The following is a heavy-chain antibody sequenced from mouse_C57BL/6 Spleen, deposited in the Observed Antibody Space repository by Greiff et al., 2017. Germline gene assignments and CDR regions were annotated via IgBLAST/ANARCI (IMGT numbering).Heavy chain of an antibody. CDR1: GYTFTSYW. V-gene: IGHV1-74*01. Sequence: VQLQQPGAELVKPGASVKVSCKASGYTFTSYWMHWVKQRPGQGLGWIGRLHPSDSDTNYNQKFQGKATLTVDKSSSTAYMQLSSLISEDSAVYCCAIGYDGYYVEAWFAYWGQGTLVTVSA. CDR3: AIGYDGYYVEAWFAY. J-gene: IGHJ3*01. D-gene: IGHD2-3*01. CDR2: LHPSDSDT.